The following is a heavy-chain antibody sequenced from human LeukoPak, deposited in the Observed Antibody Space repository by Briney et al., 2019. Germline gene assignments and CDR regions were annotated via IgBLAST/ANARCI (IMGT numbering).Heavy chain of an antibody. CDR1: GFTFDDYA. Sequence: GGSLRLSCAASGFTFDDYAMHWVRQAPGKGLEWVSLISWDGGSTYYADSVKGRFTISRDNSKNSLYLQMNSLRAEDTALYYCAKDSGHSYAYVDYMDVWGKGTTVTVSS. CDR3: AKDSGHSYAYVDYMDV. V-gene: IGHV3-43D*03. D-gene: IGHD5-18*01. CDR2: ISWDGGST. J-gene: IGHJ6*03.